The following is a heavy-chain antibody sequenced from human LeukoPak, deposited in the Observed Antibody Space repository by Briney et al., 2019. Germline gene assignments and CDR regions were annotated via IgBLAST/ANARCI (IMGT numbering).Heavy chain of an antibody. CDR3: AKDIKVGATPEAFDI. Sequence: GVSLRLSCAASGFTFDDYAMHWVRQAPGKGLEWVSGISWNSGSIGYADSVKGRFTISRDNAKNSLYLQMNSLRAEDTALYYCAKDIKVGATPEAFDIWGQGTMVTVSS. J-gene: IGHJ3*02. CDR2: ISWNSGSI. V-gene: IGHV3-9*01. D-gene: IGHD1-26*01. CDR1: GFTFDDYA.